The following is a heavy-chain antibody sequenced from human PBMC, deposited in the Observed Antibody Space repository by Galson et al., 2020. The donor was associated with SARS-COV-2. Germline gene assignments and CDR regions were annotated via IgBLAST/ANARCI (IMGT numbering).Heavy chain of an antibody. CDR3: AKSLWFGELLSPFDF. Sequence: GGSLRLSCAASGFTFSNFGMHWVRQAPGKGLEWVAVISNDGTNTYYADSVKGRFTISRDNSKNTLYLQMNSLRVEDTAVYHCAKSLWFGELLSPFDFWGQGALVTV. V-gene: IGHV3-30*18. J-gene: IGHJ4*02. CDR1: GFTFSNFG. CDR2: ISNDGTNT. D-gene: IGHD3-10*01.